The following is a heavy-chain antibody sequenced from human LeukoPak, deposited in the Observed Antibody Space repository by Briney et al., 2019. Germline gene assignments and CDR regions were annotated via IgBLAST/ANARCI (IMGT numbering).Heavy chain of an antibody. D-gene: IGHD4-17*01. CDR2: INPSGGST. Sequence: ASVKVSCKASGYTFTSYYMHWVRQALGQGPEWMGIINPSGGSTSYAQKFQGRVTMTRDTSTSTVYMELSSLRSEDTAVYYCARDRTTVTTSPYNWFDPWGQGTLVTVSS. J-gene: IGHJ5*02. CDR1: GYTFTSYY. V-gene: IGHV1-46*01. CDR3: ARDRTTVTTSPYNWFDP.